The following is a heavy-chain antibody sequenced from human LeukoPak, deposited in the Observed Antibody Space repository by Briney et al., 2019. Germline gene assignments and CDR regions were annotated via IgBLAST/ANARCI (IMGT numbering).Heavy chain of an antibody. Sequence: GGSLRLSCAASGFTFSSYWMHWVRQAPGKGLVWVSRINSDGSSTSYADSVQGRFTISRDNAKNTLYLQMNSLRAEDTAVYYCARGLDFWSGVNWFDPWGQGTLVTVSS. J-gene: IGHJ5*02. CDR1: GFTFSSYW. V-gene: IGHV3-74*01. CDR3: ARGLDFWSGVNWFDP. CDR2: INSDGSST. D-gene: IGHD3-3*01.